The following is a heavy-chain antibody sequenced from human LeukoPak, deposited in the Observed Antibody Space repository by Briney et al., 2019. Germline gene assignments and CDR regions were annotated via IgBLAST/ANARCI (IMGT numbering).Heavy chain of an antibody. CDR1: GFAFDDYA. CDR2: INWNAGST. V-gene: IGHV3-20*04. CDR3: ARDYGGSSPFDY. Sequence: GGSLRLSCAASGFAFDDYALSWVRQAPGKGLEWVSSINWNAGSTSYADSVRGRFTISRDNARSSLYLQMSSLRAEDTAVYYCARDYGGSSPFDYWGQGTLVTVSS. D-gene: IGHD4-23*01. J-gene: IGHJ4*02.